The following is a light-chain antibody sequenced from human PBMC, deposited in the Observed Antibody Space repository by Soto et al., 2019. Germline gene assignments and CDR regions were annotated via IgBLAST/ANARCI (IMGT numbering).Light chain of an antibody. J-gene: IGLJ1*01. CDR2: EVN. CDR3: TSYAGGNNV. V-gene: IGLV2-8*01. Sequence: QSALTQPPSASGSPGQSVTISCTGTSTDVGGYDYVSWYQQHPGKVPKLMIYEVNKRPSGVPDRFSGPKSGNTASLTVSGLQPEDEADYYCTSYAGGNNVFGTGTKLTVL. CDR1: STDVGGYDY.